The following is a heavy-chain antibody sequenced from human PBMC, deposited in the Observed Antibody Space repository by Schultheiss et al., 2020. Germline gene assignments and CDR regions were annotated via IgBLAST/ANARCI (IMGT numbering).Heavy chain of an antibody. J-gene: IGHJ3*02. D-gene: IGHD2-2*01. Sequence: ASVKVSCKASGYTFTGYYMHWVRQAPGQGLEWMGWINPNSGGTNYAQKFQGWVTMTRDTSISTAYMELSRLRSDDTAVYYCARAARTSCYHVDIWGQGTMVTVSS. CDR2: INPNSGGT. V-gene: IGHV1-2*04. CDR1: GYTFTGYY. CDR3: ARAARTSCYHVDI.